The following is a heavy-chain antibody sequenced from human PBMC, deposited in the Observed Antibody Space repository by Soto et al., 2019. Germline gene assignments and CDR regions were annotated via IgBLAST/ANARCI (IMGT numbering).Heavy chain of an antibody. CDR1: GGSISSYY. D-gene: IGHD5-18*01. J-gene: IGHJ4*02. CDR3: ARATEGAMASYFDY. Sequence: SETLSLTXTVSGGSISSYYWSWIRQPAGKGLEWIGRIYTSGSTNYNPSLKSRVTMSVDTSKNQFSLKLSSVTAADTAVYYCARATEGAMASYFDYWGQGTLVTISS. CDR2: IYTSGST. V-gene: IGHV4-4*07.